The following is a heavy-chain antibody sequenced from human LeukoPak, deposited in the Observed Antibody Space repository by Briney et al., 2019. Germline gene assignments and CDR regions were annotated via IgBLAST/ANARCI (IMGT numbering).Heavy chain of an antibody. J-gene: IGHJ4*02. CDR1: GYTSFSYG. Sequence: ASVKVSSKASGYTSFSYGISWGRHPPGRGVEWMGWISAYNGNTNYTPKLQSRVTMTEDTSTDTAYMELSSLRSEDTAVYYCATAGTTFGRVIASYYFDYWGQGTLVTVSS. V-gene: IGHV1-18*04. D-gene: IGHD3-16*02. CDR2: ISAYNGNT. CDR3: ATAGTTFGRVIASYYFDY.